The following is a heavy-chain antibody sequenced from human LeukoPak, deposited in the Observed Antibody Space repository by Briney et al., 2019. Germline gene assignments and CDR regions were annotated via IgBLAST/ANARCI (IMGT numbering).Heavy chain of an antibody. CDR2: ISGYNDNA. CDR3: AGDGNDVMDY. CDR1: GYIFTNYG. Sequence: VKVSCKASGYIFTNYGISWVRQAPGQGLEWVGWISGYNDNAHYAQKLQGRVTMTRETSTSTVYMELRSLSSDDTAIYYCAGDGNDVMDYWGQGTLVTVSS. D-gene: IGHD1-1*01. J-gene: IGHJ4*02. V-gene: IGHV1-18*01.